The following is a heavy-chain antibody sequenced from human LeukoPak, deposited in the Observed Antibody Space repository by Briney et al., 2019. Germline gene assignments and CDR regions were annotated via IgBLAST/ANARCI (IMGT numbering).Heavy chain of an antibody. Sequence: EPSETLSLTCTVSGGSISSYYWSWIRQPPGKGLEWIGYIYYSGSTNYNPSLKSRVTISVDTSKNQFSLKLSSVTAADTAVYYCARDNARGVIISSWGQGTLVTVS. CDR1: GGSISSYY. CDR2: IYYSGST. J-gene: IGHJ4*02. CDR3: ARDNARGVIISS. D-gene: IGHD3-10*01. V-gene: IGHV4-59*01.